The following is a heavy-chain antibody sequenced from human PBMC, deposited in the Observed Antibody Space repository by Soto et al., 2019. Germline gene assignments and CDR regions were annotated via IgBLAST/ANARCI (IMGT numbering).Heavy chain of an antibody. J-gene: IGHJ6*02. CDR3: XXXXXNGFNV. CDR2: ISGPSIYI. Sequence: EVQLVESGGGLVKPGGSLRLSCVASGFTFSGYSIXWXXXXXGKGLEWVSYISGPSIYIYYADSVKGRFTISRDNXXXXXXXXXXXXXXXXXXXXXXXXXXXNGFNVWGQGTTVSVSS. D-gene: IGHD2-8*01. CDR1: GFTFSGYS. V-gene: IGHV3-21*01.